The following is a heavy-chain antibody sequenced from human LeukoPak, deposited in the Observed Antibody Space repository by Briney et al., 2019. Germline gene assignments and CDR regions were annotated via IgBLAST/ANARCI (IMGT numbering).Heavy chain of an antibody. CDR3: AREPIGPGSSGWSFDY. CDR2: ISAYNGNT. Sequence: ASVTVSCKASGYTFTSYGISWVRQAPGQGLEWMGWISAYNGNTNYAQKLQGRVTMTTDTSTSTAYMELRSLRSDDTAVYYCAREPIGPGSSGWSFDYWGQGTLVTVSS. CDR1: GYTFTSYG. J-gene: IGHJ4*02. V-gene: IGHV1-18*01. D-gene: IGHD6-19*01.